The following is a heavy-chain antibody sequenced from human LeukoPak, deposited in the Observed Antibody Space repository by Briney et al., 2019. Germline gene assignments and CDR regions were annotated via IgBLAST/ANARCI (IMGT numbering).Heavy chain of an antibody. D-gene: IGHD2-15*01. CDR2: IKQDGSEK. Sequence: GVSLRLSCAASGFTFSSYWMSWVGQAPGKGLEWVANIKQDGSEKYYVDSVKGRFTISRDNAKNSLYLQMNSLRAEDTAVYYCASELGYCSGGSCSWDYFDYWGQGTLVTVSS. V-gene: IGHV3-7*01. J-gene: IGHJ4*02. CDR1: GFTFSSYW. CDR3: ASELGYCSGGSCSWDYFDY.